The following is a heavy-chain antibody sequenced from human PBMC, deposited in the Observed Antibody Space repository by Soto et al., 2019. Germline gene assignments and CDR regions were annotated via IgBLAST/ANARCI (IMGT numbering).Heavy chain of an antibody. CDR3: ARLTALDAFDI. CDR2: IYYSGST. D-gene: IGHD1-20*01. V-gene: IGHV4-39*01. CDR1: GGSISSSSYY. Sequence: SETLSLTCTVSGGSISSSSYYWGWIRQPPGKGLEWIGSIYYSGSTYYNPSLKSRVTISVDTSKNQFSLKLSSVTAADTAVYYCARLTALDAFDIWGQGPMVTVSS. J-gene: IGHJ3*02.